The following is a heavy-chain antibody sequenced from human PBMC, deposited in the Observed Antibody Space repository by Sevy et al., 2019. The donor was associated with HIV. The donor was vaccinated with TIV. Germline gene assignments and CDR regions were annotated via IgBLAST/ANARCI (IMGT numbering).Heavy chain of an antibody. J-gene: IGHJ4*02. Sequence: GGSLRLSCAASGFSYSGYGMHWVRQAPGKGLEWVAVIWYDGSNKEYADSVKGRFTISRDNAKNSLYLQMNSLRAEDAAVYYCARCRVVAADYYFDYWGRGTLVTVSS. D-gene: IGHD1-26*01. CDR2: IWYDGSNK. V-gene: IGHV3-33*01. CDR1: GFSYSGYG. CDR3: ARCRVVAADYYFDY.